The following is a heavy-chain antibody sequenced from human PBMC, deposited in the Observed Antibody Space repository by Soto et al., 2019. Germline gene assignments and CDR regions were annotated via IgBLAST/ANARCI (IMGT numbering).Heavy chain of an antibody. CDR1: DHTLTYYG. CDR3: AATGGHYFRLDV. J-gene: IGHJ6*02. CDR2: ISGYNGNT. V-gene: IGHV1-18*01. Sequence: QVQLLQSGGEVKKPGASVKVSCNSSDHTLTYYGINWVRRATGQGLEWMGWISGYNGNTKDAQKVQDRVTMSADTSTRTAYMEMRSLTSDHTAVSFCAATGGHYFRLDVWSQWTTLPVSS. D-gene: IGHD2-8*02.